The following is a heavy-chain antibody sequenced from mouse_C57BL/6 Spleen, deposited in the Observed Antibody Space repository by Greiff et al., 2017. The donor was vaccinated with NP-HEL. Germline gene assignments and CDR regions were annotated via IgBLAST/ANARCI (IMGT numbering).Heavy chain of an antibody. J-gene: IGHJ4*01. CDR2: IDPSDSYT. Sequence: VQLQQPGAELVKPGASVKLSCKASGYTFTSYWMHWVKQRPGRGLEWIGVIDPSDSYTNYNQKFKGKATLTVDTSSSTAYMQLSSLTSEDSAVYYCARGGLRQEYYYAMDYWGQGTSVTVSS. CDR1: GYTFTSYW. D-gene: IGHD2-4*01. CDR3: ARGGLRQEYYYAMDY. V-gene: IGHV1-69*02.